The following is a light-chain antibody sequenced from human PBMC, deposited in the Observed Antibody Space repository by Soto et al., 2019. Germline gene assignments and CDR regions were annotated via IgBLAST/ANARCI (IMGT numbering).Light chain of an antibody. CDR1: SSDVGGYNY. CDR3: SSYTGSSTYVV. J-gene: IGLJ2*01. V-gene: IGLV2-14*01. CDR2: DVN. Sequence: QSALTQPASVSGSRGQSITISCTGTSSDVGGYNYVSWYQQHPGKAPKLMIYDVNNRPSGVSNRFSGSKSGNTASLTISGLQAEDEADYYCSSYTGSSTYVVFGGGTQLTVL.